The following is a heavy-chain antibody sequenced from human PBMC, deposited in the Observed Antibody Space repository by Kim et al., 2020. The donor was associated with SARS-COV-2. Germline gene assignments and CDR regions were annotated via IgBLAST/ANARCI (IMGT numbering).Heavy chain of an antibody. CDR3: ARESYGDYGPFDY. Sequence: SVKVSCKASGGTFSSYAISWVRQAPGQGLEWMGGIIPIFGTANYAQKFQGRVTITADESTSTAYMELSSLRSEDTAVYYCARESYGDYGPFDYWGQGTLVTVSS. D-gene: IGHD4-17*01. J-gene: IGHJ4*02. CDR2: IIPIFGTA. CDR1: GGTFSSYA. V-gene: IGHV1-69*13.